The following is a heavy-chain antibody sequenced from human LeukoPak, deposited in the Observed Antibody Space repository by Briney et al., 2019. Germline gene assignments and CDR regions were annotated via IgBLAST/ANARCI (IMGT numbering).Heavy chain of an antibody. CDR1: GTRITTYW. Sequence: GESLQISCKASGTRITTYWIGWVRPKPGKGLEWMGLIFPGDSDTKYSPSFQGQVTISADKSISTAYLQWSSLKASDTAIYYCATYFAGAETFDSWGQGTVVTVSS. CDR2: IFPGDSDT. V-gene: IGHV5-51*01. CDR3: ATYFAGAETFDS. D-gene: IGHD3-16*01. J-gene: IGHJ3*02.